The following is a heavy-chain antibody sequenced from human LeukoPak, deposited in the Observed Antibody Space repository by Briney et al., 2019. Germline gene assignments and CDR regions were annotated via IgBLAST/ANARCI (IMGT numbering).Heavy chain of an antibody. CDR2: INPSGGST. D-gene: IGHD1-26*01. CDR3: ARDPEGGLPDY. J-gene: IGHJ4*02. V-gene: IGHV1-46*01. Sequence: ASVKVSCKSSGDTLRSNAINWVRQAPGQGLEWMGIINPSGGSTSYAQKFQGRVTMTRDMSTSTVYMELSSLRSEDTAVYYCARDPEGGLPDYWGQGTLVTVSS. CDR1: GDTLRSNA.